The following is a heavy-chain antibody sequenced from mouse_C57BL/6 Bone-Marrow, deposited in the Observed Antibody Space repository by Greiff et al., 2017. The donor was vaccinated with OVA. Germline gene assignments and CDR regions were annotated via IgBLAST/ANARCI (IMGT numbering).Heavy chain of an antibody. J-gene: IGHJ3*01. D-gene: IGHD2-1*01. Sequence: QVQLQQSGAELVRPGASVTLSCKASGYTFTDYEMHWVKQTPVHGLEWIGAIDPETGGTAYNQKFKGKAILTADKSSSTAYMALRILTSEDSAVYYCTSPLLTPGPGFSYWGQGTLVTVSA. CDR1: GYTFTDYE. V-gene: IGHV1-15*01. CDR2: IDPETGGT. CDR3: TSPLLTPGPGFSY.